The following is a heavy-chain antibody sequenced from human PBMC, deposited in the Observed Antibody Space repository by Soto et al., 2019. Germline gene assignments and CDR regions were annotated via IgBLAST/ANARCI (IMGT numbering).Heavy chain of an antibody. CDR3: ATIYEYGDYDY. CDR1: GAHLSSHY. CDR2: IYYSGTT. D-gene: IGHD4-17*01. Sequence: QLQESGPGVVKPSETLSLTCTVSGAHLSSHYWSWIRQPPGKGLEWIGYIYYSGTTKYNPSLKSRVTISADTSKTQFSLNLSSVTAADTAVYYCATIYEYGDYDYWGQGTLVTVSS. V-gene: IGHV4-59*11. J-gene: IGHJ4*02.